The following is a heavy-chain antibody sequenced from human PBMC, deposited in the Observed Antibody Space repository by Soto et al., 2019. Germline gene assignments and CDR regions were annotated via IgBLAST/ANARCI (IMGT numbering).Heavy chain of an antibody. V-gene: IGHV1-18*01. J-gene: IGHJ5*02. D-gene: IGHD6-19*01. CDR2: ISAYNGNT. Sequence: QVQLVQSGAEVKKPGASVKVSCKASGYTFTSYGISWVRQAPGQGLEWMGWISAYNGNTNYAQKLQGRVTMTTDTSTSAAYMELRSLRSDDTAVYYCARTFSSGWYDGTGSPWGQGTLVTVSS. CDR1: GYTFTSYG. CDR3: ARTFSSGWYDGTGSP.